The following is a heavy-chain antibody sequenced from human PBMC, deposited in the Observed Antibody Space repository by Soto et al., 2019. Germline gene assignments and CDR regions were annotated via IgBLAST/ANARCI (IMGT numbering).Heavy chain of an antibody. CDR1: GNSISGTSSF. D-gene: IGHD4-4*01. CDR3: TRLVRSTGLLDY. V-gene: IGHV4-39*01. CDR2: VYYTGST. J-gene: IGHJ4*02. Sequence: QLQLRESGPGLVKPSETLSLTCTVSGNSISGTSSFWAWIRQPPGKNLEWIGSVYYTGSTYYNSSLKSRVSISIDTSKNQFSLSLNSVTAADTAVYYCTRLVRSTGLLDYWGQGALVTVSS.